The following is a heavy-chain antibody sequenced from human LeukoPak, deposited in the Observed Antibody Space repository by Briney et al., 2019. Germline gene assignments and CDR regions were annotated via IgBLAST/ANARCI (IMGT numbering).Heavy chain of an antibody. CDR2: ISGSGGST. CDR1: EFSFSSFA. CDR3: AKERLKSEITIDAFDV. Sequence: GGSLRLACAASEFSFSSFAMNWGRQAPGKGPEWVSVISGSGGSTHYTDSVKGRFTISRDNSKNTLFLQMDSLRAEDTAVYYCAKERLKSEITIDAFDVWGHGTVVTVSS. V-gene: IGHV3-23*01. D-gene: IGHD2-21*02. J-gene: IGHJ3*01.